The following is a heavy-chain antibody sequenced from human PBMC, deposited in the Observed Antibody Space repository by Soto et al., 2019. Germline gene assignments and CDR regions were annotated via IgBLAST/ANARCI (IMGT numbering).Heavy chain of an antibody. J-gene: IGHJ4*02. Sequence: GGSLRLSCAASGFTFSSYWMSWVRQAPGKGLEWVANIKQDGSEKYYVDSVKGRFTISRDNAKNSLYLQMNSLRAEDTAVYYCERVKVLHSMIDHIDYWGQGTLVTVSS. CDR2: IKQDGSEK. CDR1: GFTFSSYW. D-gene: IGHD1-26*01. CDR3: ERVKVLHSMIDHIDY. V-gene: IGHV3-7*01.